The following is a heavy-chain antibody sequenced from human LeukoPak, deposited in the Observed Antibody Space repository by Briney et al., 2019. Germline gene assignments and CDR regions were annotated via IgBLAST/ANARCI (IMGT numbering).Heavy chain of an antibody. CDR3: ARLTRSLGDPSFIDY. J-gene: IGHJ4*02. D-gene: IGHD3-16*01. CDR2: INHSGST. V-gene: IGHV4-34*01. CDR1: GGSFSGYY. Sequence: SETLSLTGAVYGGSFSGYYWSWIRQPPGKGLEWIGEINHSGSTNYNPSLKSRVTISVDTSKNQFSLKLSSVTAANTAVYYCARLTRSLGDPSFIDYWGQGTLVTVSP.